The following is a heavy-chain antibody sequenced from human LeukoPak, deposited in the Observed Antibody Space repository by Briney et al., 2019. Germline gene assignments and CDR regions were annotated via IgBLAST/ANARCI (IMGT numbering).Heavy chain of an antibody. Sequence: HPGGSLRLSCAASGFTFSNYAMNWVRQAPGKGLEWVSSITASGGSTYYADSVKGRFTISRDNSKNTLFLQMNSLRAEDTAVYYCASNYYDSSGYHPWGQGTLVTVSS. D-gene: IGHD3-22*01. J-gene: IGHJ5*02. CDR3: ASNYYDSSGYHP. CDR1: GFTFSNYA. CDR2: ITASGGST. V-gene: IGHV3-23*01.